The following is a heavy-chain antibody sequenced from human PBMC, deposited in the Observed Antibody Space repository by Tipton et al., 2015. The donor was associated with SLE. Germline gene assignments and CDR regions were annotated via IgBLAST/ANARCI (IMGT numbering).Heavy chain of an antibody. CDR1: DDSITNYY. V-gene: IGHV4-59*06. Sequence: TLSLTCSVSDDSITNYYWSWIRRRPGTGLEWIGYIYYSGRTYYNPSLKSRISISVDTSKNQFSLNLSSVTAADTAVYYCARFPTYHFDLWGQGTLVTVSS. CDR3: ARFPTYHFDL. J-gene: IGHJ4*02. CDR2: IYYSGRT. D-gene: IGHD2-2*01.